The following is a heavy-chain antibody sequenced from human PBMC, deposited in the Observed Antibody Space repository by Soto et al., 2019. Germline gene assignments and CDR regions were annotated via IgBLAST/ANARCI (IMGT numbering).Heavy chain of an antibody. CDR2: IYSSGST. CDR3: ARHRPPCLYRSGPWDV. Sequence: SETLSLTCTVAGGSISNSYWSWIRQSPEKGLEWIGYIYSSGSTNYNPSLNSRVTISVDTSKNQFSLKLSSLSAADTAVYYCARHRPPCLYRSGPWDVWGQGTTVTVSS. V-gene: IGHV4-59*08. D-gene: IGHD3-10*01. J-gene: IGHJ6*02. CDR1: GGSISNSY.